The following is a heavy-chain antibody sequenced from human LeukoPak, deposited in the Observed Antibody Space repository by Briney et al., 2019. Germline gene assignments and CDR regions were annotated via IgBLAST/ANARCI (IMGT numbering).Heavy chain of an antibody. CDR3: SRGSGWLSVY. J-gene: IGHJ4*02. D-gene: IGHD6-19*01. CDR1: GFTFGDYL. V-gene: IGHV3-49*03. CDR2: ISGGTT. Sequence: GGSLRLSCTASGFTFGDYLMSWFRQAPGKGPEWIGFISGGTTEYAASVKGRFTISRDDSTSIAYLQMNSLTTEDTAVYYCSRGSGWLSVYWGQGTLVTVS.